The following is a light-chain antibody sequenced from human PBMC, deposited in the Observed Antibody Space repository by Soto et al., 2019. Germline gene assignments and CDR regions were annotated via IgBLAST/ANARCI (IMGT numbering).Light chain of an antibody. V-gene: IGKV1-39*01. Sequence: DIQMTHSPSSLSASVCDRVTITSRASQSINTYVNWYQHKPGKAPKLLIHTASSLQSGVPSRFSGSGSGTDFTLTIYSLQPEDFATYYCQQTYTTLTLGQGTRLEI. CDR2: TAS. CDR1: QSINTY. CDR3: QQTYTTLT. J-gene: IGKJ5*01.